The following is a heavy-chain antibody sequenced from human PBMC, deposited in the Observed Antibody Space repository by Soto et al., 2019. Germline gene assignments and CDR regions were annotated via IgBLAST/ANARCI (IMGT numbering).Heavy chain of an antibody. V-gene: IGHV1-3*01. CDR1: GYTFTSYA. Sequence: GASVKVSCKASGYTFTSYAIHWVRQAPGQRLEWMGWINAGNGNTKYSQKFQGRVTITRDTSASTAYMELSSLRSEDTAVCYCARVPVKTHNYYYYGMDVWGQGTTVTVSS. CDR3: ARVPVKTHNYYYYGMDV. J-gene: IGHJ6*02. CDR2: INAGNGNT.